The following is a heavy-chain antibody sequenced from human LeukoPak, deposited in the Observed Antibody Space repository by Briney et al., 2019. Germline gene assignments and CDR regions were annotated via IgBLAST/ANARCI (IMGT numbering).Heavy chain of an antibody. V-gene: IGHV1-69*13. CDR2: IIPIFGTA. CDR3: ARRLAPKLELKAADAFDI. J-gene: IGHJ3*02. D-gene: IGHD1-7*01. Sequence: SVKVSCKASGGTFSSYAISWVRQAPGQGLEWMGRIIPIFGTANYAQKFQGRVTITADESTSIAYMELSSLRSEDTAVYYCARRLAPKLELKAADAFDIWGQGTMVTVSS. CDR1: GGTFSSYA.